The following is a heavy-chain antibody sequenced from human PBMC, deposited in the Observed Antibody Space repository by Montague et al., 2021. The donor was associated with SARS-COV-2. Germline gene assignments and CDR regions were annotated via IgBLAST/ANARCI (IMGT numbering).Heavy chain of an antibody. CDR2: INHSGNT. Sequence: SETLSLTRAVYGGSFSSYYWSWIRQPPGKGLEWIGKINHSGNTNYNPSLKSRVTISVDTSKNQFSLKLSSVTAADTAVYYCARDSIAADGTDYWGQGTLVTVSS. CDR3: ARDSIAADGTDY. V-gene: IGHV4-34*01. CDR1: GGSFSSYY. D-gene: IGHD6-13*01. J-gene: IGHJ4*02.